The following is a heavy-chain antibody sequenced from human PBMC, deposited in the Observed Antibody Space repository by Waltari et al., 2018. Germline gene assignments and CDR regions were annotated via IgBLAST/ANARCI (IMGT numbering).Heavy chain of an antibody. V-gene: IGHV3-48*03. D-gene: IGHD3-10*01. CDR3: ATYYYGSGSYFDY. CDR1: GFTFSSYE. CDR2: ISSSGSTI. Sequence: EVQLVESGGGLVQPGGSLRLSCAASGFTFSSYEMNWVRQAPGKGLELVSDISSSGSTIYYADSVKGRFTISRDNAKNSLYLQMNSLRAEDTAVYYCATYYYGSGSYFDYWGQGTLVTVSS. J-gene: IGHJ4*02.